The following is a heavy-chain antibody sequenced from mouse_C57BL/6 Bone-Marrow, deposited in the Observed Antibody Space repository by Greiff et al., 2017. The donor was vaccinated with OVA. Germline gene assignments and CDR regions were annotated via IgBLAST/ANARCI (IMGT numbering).Heavy chain of an antibody. CDR1: GYTFTSYW. V-gene: IGHV1-64*01. CDR3: ARDYYGLFDY. J-gene: IGHJ2*01. Sequence: QVQLKQPGAELVKRGASVKLSCKASGYTFTSYWMHWVKQRPGQGLEWIGMIHPNSGSTNYNEKFKSKATLTVDKSSSTAYMQLSSLTSEDSAVYYCARDYYGLFDYWGQGTTLTVSS. CDR2: IHPNSGST. D-gene: IGHD1-2*01.